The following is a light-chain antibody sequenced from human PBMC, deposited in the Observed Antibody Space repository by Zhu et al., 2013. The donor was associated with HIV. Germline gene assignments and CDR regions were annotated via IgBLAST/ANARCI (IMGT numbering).Light chain of an antibody. Sequence: EIVLTQSPGTLSLSPGERATLSCRASQSISNNYLAWYQQKPGQSPRLLIYVASTRATGIPDRFSGSGSGTDFTLTISRLEPEDFAVYYCQEYATSSTFGQGTNGGIK. CDR3: QEYATSST. CDR1: QSISNNY. CDR2: VAS. J-gene: IGKJ1*01. V-gene: IGKV3-20*01.